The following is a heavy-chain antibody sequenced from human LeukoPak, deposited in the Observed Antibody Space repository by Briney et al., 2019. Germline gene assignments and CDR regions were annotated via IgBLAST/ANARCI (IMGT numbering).Heavy chain of an antibody. CDR1: GITFSSYW. Sequence: GGSLRLSCAASGITFSSYWMHWVRQAPGKGLVWVSRINSDGRSTNYADSVKGRFSISRDNAENTLYLQMNSLRVEDTAVYYCVRGADTGYSSDSWGQGTLVTVSS. J-gene: IGHJ4*02. V-gene: IGHV3-74*01. CDR3: VRGADTGYSSDS. CDR2: INSDGRST. D-gene: IGHD3-9*01.